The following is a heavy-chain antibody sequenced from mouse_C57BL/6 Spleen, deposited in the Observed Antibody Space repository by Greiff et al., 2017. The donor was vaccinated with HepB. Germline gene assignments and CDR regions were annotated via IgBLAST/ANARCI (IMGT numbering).Heavy chain of an antibody. CDR3: ARGGSSAYYYAMDY. Sequence: EVKLVESGGGLVKPGGSLKLSCAASGLTFRSYAMSWVRQTPEKRLEWVATISDGGSYTYYPDNVKGRFTISRDNAKNNLYLQMSHLKSEDTAMYYWARGGSSAYYYAMDYWGQGTSVTVSS. CDR2: ISDGGSYT. CDR1: GLTFRSYA. D-gene: IGHD1-1*01. V-gene: IGHV5-4*03. J-gene: IGHJ4*01.